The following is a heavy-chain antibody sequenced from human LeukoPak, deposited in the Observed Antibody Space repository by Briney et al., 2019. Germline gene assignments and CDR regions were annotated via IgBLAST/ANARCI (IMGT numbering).Heavy chain of an antibody. D-gene: IGHD1-1*01. CDR2: ISPYKGNT. CDR1: GYTFTNYG. CDR3: ARVSPDSGTDY. V-gene: IGHV1-18*01. Sequence: ASVKVSCKASGYTFTNYGVSWVRQAPGQGPEWMGWISPYKGNTNYEQKVQGRVTMTTDTSTSTAYMELRSLRSDDTAVYYCARVSPDSGTDYWGQGTLVTVSS. J-gene: IGHJ4*02.